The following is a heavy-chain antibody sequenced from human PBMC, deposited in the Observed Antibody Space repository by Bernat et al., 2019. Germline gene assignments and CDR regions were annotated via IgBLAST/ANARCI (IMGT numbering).Heavy chain of an antibody. J-gene: IGHJ3*02. V-gene: IGHV4-39*01. CDR2: IYHSGST. Sequence: QLQLQQSGPGLVKPSETLSLTCTVSGGSISSSSYYWGWIRQPPGKGLEWIGSIYHSGSTYYNPSLRSRVTISVDTSKSQFSLKLSSVTAADTAVYYCARLEGYGPNAFDIWGQGTMVTVSS. CDR3: ARLEGYGPNAFDI. CDR1: GGSISSSSYY. D-gene: IGHD6-13*01.